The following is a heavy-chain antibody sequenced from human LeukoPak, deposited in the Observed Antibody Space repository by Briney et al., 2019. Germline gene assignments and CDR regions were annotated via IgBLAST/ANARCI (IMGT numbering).Heavy chain of an antibody. Sequence: PGGSLRLSCVASEFTFSAYGMSWVRQAPGKGLVWVSGINSDGSTPSHADSVKGRFTISRDNAKNTLYLQMNSLRVDDTAMYYCARDRPGGFDSWGQGTLVTVSS. CDR2: INSDGSTP. CDR1: EFTFSAYG. CDR3: ARDRPGGFDS. V-gene: IGHV3-74*01. D-gene: IGHD4-17*01. J-gene: IGHJ5*01.